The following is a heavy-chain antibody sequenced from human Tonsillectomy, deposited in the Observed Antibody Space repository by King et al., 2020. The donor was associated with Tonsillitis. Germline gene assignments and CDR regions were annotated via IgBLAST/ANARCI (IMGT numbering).Heavy chain of an antibody. D-gene: IGHD6-13*01. J-gene: IGHJ4*02. Sequence: QLVQSGAEVKKPGASVKVSCKASGYTFTSYGISWVRQAPGQGLEWMGWISAYNGNTNYAKKLQGRVTMTTDTSTSTAYMELRSLRSDDTAVSYCARVGGVYAWYSSSWYGYYFDYWGQGTLVTVSS. CDR2: ISAYNGNT. CDR1: GYTFTSYG. CDR3: ARVGGVYAWYSSSWYGYYFDY. V-gene: IGHV1-18*01.